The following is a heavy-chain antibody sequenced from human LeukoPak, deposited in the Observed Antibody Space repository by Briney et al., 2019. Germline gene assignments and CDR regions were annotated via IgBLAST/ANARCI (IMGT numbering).Heavy chain of an antibody. CDR1: GFTFSSYS. CDR2: ISSSSSYI. J-gene: IGHJ4*02. Sequence: GGSLRLSCAASGFTFSSYSMNWVRQAPGKGLEWVSSISSSSSYIYYADSVKGRFTISRDNAKNSLYLQMNSLRAEDTAVYYCARERAKRVGATPIDYWGQGTLVTVSS. CDR3: ARERAKRVGATPIDY. V-gene: IGHV3-21*01. D-gene: IGHD1-26*01.